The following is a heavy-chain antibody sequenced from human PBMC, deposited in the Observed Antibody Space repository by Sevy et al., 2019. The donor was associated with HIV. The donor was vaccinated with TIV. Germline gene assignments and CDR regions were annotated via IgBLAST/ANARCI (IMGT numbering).Heavy chain of an antibody. CDR2: ISYDGRNK. V-gene: IGHV3-30*09. CDR3: ARVGVSYCTDDCYHRFDY. D-gene: IGHD2-21*02. J-gene: IGHJ4*02. Sequence: GGSLRLSCSASGFTFSSYALLWVRQAPCKGLEWVSLISYDGRNKYYSNSVKGRFAISRDESKTTLFLQMESLRTEDTAIYYCARVGVSYCTDDCYHRFDYWGRGTLVTVSS. CDR1: GFTFSSYA.